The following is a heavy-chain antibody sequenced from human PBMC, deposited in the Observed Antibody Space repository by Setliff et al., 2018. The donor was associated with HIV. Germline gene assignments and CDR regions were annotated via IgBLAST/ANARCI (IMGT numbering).Heavy chain of an antibody. CDR2: IVVGASKT. J-gene: IGHJ5*02. V-gene: IGHV1-58*01. Sequence: ASVKVSCKSSSFTFSSSALQWVRQARGQRLEWIGWIVVGASKTKYAERFQERVTLTLDMSTTTTYMELRGLRSEDTAIYYCAASPTSCSGGSCYDHWGQGTLVTVSS. D-gene: IGHD2-15*01. CDR3: AASPTSCSGGSCYDH. CDR1: SFTFSSSA.